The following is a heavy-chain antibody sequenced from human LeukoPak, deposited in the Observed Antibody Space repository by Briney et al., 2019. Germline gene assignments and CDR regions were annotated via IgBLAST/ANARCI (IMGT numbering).Heavy chain of an antibody. CDR3: ARHIYPDGSPFDS. CDR1: GDSITNNH. V-gene: IGHV4-59*08. CDR2: ISYTGST. Sequence: SETLSLTCTVSGDSITNNHWSWTRHFPGKGLEWIGYISYTGSTNYNPSLKSRLTISVDTSKNHFSLTLTSVTAADTALYYCARHIYPDGSPFDSWGQGTLVSVTS. D-gene: IGHD3-10*01. J-gene: IGHJ4*02.